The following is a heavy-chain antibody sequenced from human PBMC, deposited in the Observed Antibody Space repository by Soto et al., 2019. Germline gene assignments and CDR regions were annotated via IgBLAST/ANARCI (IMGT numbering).Heavy chain of an antibody. V-gene: IGHV4-34*01. CDR3: ARGTIPDYYYYYGMDV. CDR1: GGSFSGYY. J-gene: IGHJ6*02. Sequence: SETLSLTCAVYGGSFSGYYWSWIRQPPGKGLEWIGEINHSGSTNYNPSLKSRVTISVDTSKNQFSLKLSSVTAADTAVYYCARGTIPDYYYYYGMDVWGQGTTVTVSS. D-gene: IGHD3-3*01. CDR2: INHSGST.